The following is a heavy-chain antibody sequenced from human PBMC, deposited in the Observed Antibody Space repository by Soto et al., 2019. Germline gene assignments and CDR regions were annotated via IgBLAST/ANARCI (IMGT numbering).Heavy chain of an antibody. J-gene: IGHJ3*02. CDR1: GYSFTTYW. V-gene: IGHV5-10-1*01. CDR3: ARRDSSGWSGVFDI. Sequence: GESLKISCKGSGYSFTTYWISWVLQMPGKGLEWMGNIDPGDSYTNYSPSFQGHVSISADESISTAYLQWSSLKASDTAMYYCARRDSSGWSGVFDIWGQGTMVTVSS. D-gene: IGHD6-19*01. CDR2: IDPGDSYT.